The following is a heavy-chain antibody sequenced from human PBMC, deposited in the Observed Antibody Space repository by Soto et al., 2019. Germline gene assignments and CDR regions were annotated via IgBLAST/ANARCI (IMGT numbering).Heavy chain of an antibody. D-gene: IGHD3-16*02. Sequence: QVQLVESGGGVVQPGRSLRLSCAGSGFSFSSYTMHWVRQAPGKGLEWVALISFDSSNKYYAASVKGRFSISRDNSKNTVFLQMDSLRPDDTALYYCARDRLRLGELSLIGYFDYWDQGTLVTVPS. CDR2: ISFDSSNK. J-gene: IGHJ4*02. CDR3: ARDRLRLGELSLIGYFDY. CDR1: GFSFSSYT. V-gene: IGHV3-30*01.